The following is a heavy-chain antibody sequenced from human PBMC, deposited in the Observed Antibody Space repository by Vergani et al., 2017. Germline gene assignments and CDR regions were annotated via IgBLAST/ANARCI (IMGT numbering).Heavy chain of an antibody. CDR2: ISHDGSNK. CDR1: GFTFSSYG. V-gene: IGHV3-30*18. Sequence: QVQLVESGGGVVQPGRSLRLSCAASGFTFSSYGMHWVRQAPGKGLEWVAVISHDGSNKYYADSVKGRFTISRDNSKNTLYLQMSSLRPEDTAVYYCAKRRQTGYSISWPDYWGQGTLVTVSS. J-gene: IGHJ4*02. D-gene: IGHD6-13*01. CDR3: AKRRQTGYSISWPDY.